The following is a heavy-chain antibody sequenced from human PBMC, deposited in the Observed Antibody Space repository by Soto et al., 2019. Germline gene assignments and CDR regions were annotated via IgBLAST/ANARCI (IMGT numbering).Heavy chain of an antibody. V-gene: IGHV4-34*01. Sequence: QVQLQQWGAGLLKPPETLSLTCAVYGGSFSGSYWSWIRQPPGKGLEWIGEINHSGSTNYNTSLKSRVTISVDTSKNHFSLKLSSVTAADKAVYYCATGYCTNGVCDTRTLSGIDVWGQGNTVTVSS. CDR3: ATGYCTNGVCDTRTLSGIDV. D-gene: IGHD2-8*01. CDR2: INHSGST. J-gene: IGHJ6*02. CDR1: GGSFSGSY.